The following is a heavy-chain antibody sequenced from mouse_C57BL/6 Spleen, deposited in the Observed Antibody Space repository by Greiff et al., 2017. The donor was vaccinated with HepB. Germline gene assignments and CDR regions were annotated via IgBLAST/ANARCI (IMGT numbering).Heavy chain of an antibody. CDR2: IDPEDGDT. CDR1: GFNIKDYY. Sequence: VQLQQSGAELVRPGASVKLSCTASGFNIKDYYMHWVKQRPEQGLEWIGRIDPEDGDTEYAPKFQGKATMTADTSSNTAYLQLSSLTSEDTAVYYCIFITTVVAREYFDYWSQGTTLTVSS. V-gene: IGHV14-1*01. CDR3: IFITTVVAREYFDY. J-gene: IGHJ2*01. D-gene: IGHD1-1*01.